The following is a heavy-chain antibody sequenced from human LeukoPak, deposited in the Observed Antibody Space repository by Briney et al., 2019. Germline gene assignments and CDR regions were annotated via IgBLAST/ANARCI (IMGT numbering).Heavy chain of an antibody. CDR1: GFTFSNYA. J-gene: IGHJ4*02. D-gene: IGHD6-19*01. CDR2: ISGSGGST. CDR3: AKRGDSSGWSQYDY. Sequence: GGSLRLSCEASGFTFSNYAMGWVRQAPGKGLEWVSTISGSGGSTYYADSVKGRFTISRDNSKNTLYLQMNSLRADDTAVYYCAKRGDSSGWSQYDYWGQGTLVTVSS. V-gene: IGHV3-23*01.